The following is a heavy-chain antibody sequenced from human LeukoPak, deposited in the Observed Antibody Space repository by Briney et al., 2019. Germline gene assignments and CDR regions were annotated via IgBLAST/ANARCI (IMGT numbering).Heavy chain of an antibody. V-gene: IGHV1-2*02. CDR2: INPNSGGT. Sequence: ASVKVSCKASGYTFTNYYMHSVRQAPGQGLEWMGWINPNSGGTKYAQKFQGRVIMTSDTSITTFYMELSSLRSDDTAVFYCATSDRPMLYNYFDYWGQGTLVTVSS. CDR3: ATSDRPMLYNYFDY. J-gene: IGHJ4*02. CDR1: GYTFTNYY. D-gene: IGHD2-8*01.